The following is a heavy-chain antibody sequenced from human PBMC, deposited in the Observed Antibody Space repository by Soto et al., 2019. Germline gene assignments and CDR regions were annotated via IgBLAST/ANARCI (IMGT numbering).Heavy chain of an antibody. CDR1: GFTFSSYA. J-gene: IGHJ2*01. D-gene: IGHD2-2*01. CDR3: AKSGWGVVVPAVNWYFDL. Sequence: QVQLVESGGGVVQPGRSLRLSCAGSGFTFSSYAMEWVRQAPGKGLEWVAAISYDERTKYYADSVKGRFTISRDNSKKTLYLHMNSLRADDTAVYYCAKSGWGVVVPAVNWYFDLWGRGTLVTVSS. CDR2: ISYDERTK. V-gene: IGHV3-30*18.